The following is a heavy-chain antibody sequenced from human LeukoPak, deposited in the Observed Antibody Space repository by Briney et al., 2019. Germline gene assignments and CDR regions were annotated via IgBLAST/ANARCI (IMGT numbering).Heavy chain of an antibody. CDR3: ARYFDNTAYSWRRFDY. Sequence: GGFLRLSCTASGFTFSNFFMTWVRQAPGKGPEWLATIRQDGGDKWYVDSVKGRFTISRDNAKNSLYLQMNSLRAEDTAVYYCARYFDNTAYSWRRFDYWGQGALVTVSS. D-gene: IGHD2-21*02. CDR1: GFTFSNFF. CDR2: IRQDGGDK. V-gene: IGHV3-7*01. J-gene: IGHJ4*02.